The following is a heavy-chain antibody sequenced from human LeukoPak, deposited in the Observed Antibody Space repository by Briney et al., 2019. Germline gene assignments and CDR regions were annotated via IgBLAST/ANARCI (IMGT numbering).Heavy chain of an antibody. J-gene: IGHJ4*02. CDR2: IIPILGIA. CDR1: GYTLTELS. D-gene: IGHD3-22*01. CDR3: ARDGYYYDSSGYGSIYFDY. Sequence: GASVKVSCKVSGYTLTELSMHWVRQAPGQGLEWMGRIIPILGIANYAQKFQGRVTITADKSTSTAYMELSSLRSEDTAVYYCARDGYYYDSSGYGSIYFDYWGQGTLVTVSS. V-gene: IGHV1-69*04.